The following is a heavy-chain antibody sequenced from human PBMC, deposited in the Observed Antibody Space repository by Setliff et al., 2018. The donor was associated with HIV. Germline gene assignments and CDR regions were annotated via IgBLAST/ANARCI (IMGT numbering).Heavy chain of an antibody. CDR3: ARLSDTAMASFDS. CDR2: IYYSGST. D-gene: IGHD5-18*01. V-gene: IGHV4-39*07. J-gene: IGHJ4*02. Sequence: PSETLSLTCTVSGGSISSRGYYWGWIRQPPGKELEWIGSIYYSGSTYYNPSLKSRVAISVDTSKNQFSLKLTSVTAADTAVFYCARLSDTAMASFDSWGQGILVTVSS. CDR1: GGSISSRGYY.